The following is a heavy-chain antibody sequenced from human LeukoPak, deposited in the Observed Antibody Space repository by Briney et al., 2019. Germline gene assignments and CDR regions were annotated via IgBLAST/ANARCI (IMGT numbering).Heavy chain of an antibody. CDR1: GFTFSSYA. D-gene: IGHD4-17*01. CDR2: ISSSGDST. J-gene: IGHJ2*01. CDR3: ATRFYTVTAYWCFDL. V-gene: IGHV3-23*01. Sequence: PGRSLRLSCAASGFTFSSYAMSWVRQAPGKGLEWVSTISSSGDSTYYADSVKGRVTISRDISRNTLYLQMNSLRAEDTAVYYCATRFYTVTAYWCFDLWGRGTLVTVSS.